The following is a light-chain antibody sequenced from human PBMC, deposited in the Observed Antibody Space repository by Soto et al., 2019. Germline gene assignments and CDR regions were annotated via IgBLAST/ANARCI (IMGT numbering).Light chain of an antibody. CDR3: QSYDTFLSAVV. J-gene: IGLJ2*01. CDR1: GAYIGTYE. V-gene: IGLV1-40*01. Sequence: QSVLTQPPSVSGAPGQSVTLSCTGSGAYIGTYEVHWYQQVPGIAPRLLIQHNFNRPSGVPDRFSGSKSGTSASLTITGLQAGDEAYYYCQSYDTFLSAVVFGGGTKVTVL. CDR2: HNF.